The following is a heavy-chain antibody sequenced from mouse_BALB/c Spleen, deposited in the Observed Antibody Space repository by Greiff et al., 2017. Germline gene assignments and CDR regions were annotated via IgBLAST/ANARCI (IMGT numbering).Heavy chain of an antibody. D-gene: IGHD1-1*01. J-gene: IGHJ2*01. Sequence: QVQLQPSGAELVKPGASVKLSCKASGYTFTSYWMHWVKQRPGQGLEWIGEINPSNGRTNYNEKFKSKATLTVDKSSSTAYMQLSSLTSEDSAVYYCARKDTKDYWGQGTTLTVSS. V-gene: IGHV1S81*02. CDR2: INPSNGRT. CDR1: GYTFTSYW. CDR3: ARKDTKDY.